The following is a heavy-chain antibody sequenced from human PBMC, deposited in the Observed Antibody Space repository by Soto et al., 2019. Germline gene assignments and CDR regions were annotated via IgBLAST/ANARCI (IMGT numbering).Heavy chain of an antibody. CDR3: TGAYYDISGYSLDP. J-gene: IGHJ5*02. D-gene: IGHD3-22*01. Sequence: SETLSLTCSVSNGTISSGYWTWIRQPPGKGLEWIGYIYYGGSINYNPSLKSRVIISVDTAKNQFSLSLSSVTAADTAVYYCTGAYYDISGYSLDPWGQGTSVTVSS. CDR2: IYYGGSI. CDR1: NGTISSGY. V-gene: IGHV4-59*01.